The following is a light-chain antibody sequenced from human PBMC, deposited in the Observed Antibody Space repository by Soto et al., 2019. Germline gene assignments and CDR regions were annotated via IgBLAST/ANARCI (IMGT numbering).Light chain of an antibody. CDR1: NIGSNT. CDR3: QVWDSGSDHFV. V-gene: IGLV3-21*04. Sequence: SYELTQPPSVSVAPGETARITCGGNNIGSNTVHWYQQKPGLAPVVVIYYDNGRPSGIPERISGYNYGNTATLTISSVEAGDEADYYCQVWDSGSDHFVFGAGTKLTVL. CDR2: YDN. J-gene: IGLJ1*01.